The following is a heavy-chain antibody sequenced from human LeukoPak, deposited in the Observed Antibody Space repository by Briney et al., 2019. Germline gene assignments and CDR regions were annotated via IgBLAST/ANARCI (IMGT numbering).Heavy chain of an antibody. V-gene: IGHV4-31*03. CDR2: IYYSGST. CDR3: ARRAVTPRYFDY. Sequence: SQTLSLTCTVSGGSISSGGYYWSWIRQHPGKGLEWIGYIYYSGSTYYNPSLKSRVTISVDTSKNQFSLKLSFVTAADTAVYYCARRAVTPRYFDYWGQGTLVTVSS. CDR1: GGSISSGGYY. J-gene: IGHJ4*02. D-gene: IGHD2-21*02.